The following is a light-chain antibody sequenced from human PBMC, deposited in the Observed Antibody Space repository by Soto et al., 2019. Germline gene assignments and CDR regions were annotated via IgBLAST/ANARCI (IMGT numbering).Light chain of an antibody. Sequence: EIVLTQSPGTLSLSPGERATLFCRASQSVATSQLAWYQQKPGQAPRLLIGASSRATGVPDRFIASVSGTDFPLTISRLEPEDFAVYYCQQFASSPRTFGRGTTVEIK. CDR2: GAS. CDR3: QQFASSPRT. V-gene: IGKV3-20*01. J-gene: IGKJ1*01. CDR1: QSVATSQ.